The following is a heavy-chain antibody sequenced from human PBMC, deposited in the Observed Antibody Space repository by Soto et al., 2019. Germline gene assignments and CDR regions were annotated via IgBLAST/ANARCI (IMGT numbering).Heavy chain of an antibody. CDR2: ISSGGST. V-gene: IGHV3-53*01. J-gene: IGHJ4*02. CDR3: AERRGAGGHFDY. CDR1: GFTFSNAW. Sequence: PGGSLRLSCAASGFTFSNAWMSWVRQAPGKGLEWVSVISSGGSTYYADSVRGRFTISRDNSKDTLSLQMNSLRAEDTAVYYCAERRGAGGHFDYWGQGALVTVPS. D-gene: IGHD2-15*01.